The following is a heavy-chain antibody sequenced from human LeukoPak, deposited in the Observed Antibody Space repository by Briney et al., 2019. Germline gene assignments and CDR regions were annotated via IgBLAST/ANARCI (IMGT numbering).Heavy chain of an antibody. CDR1: GFTFDDYA. Sequence: GGSLRLSCAASGFTFDDYAMHWVRQAPGKGLEWVSGISWNSGSIGYADSVKGRFTISRDNAKNSLYLQMNSLRAEDTALYYCAKAQAVDDAFHIWGQGTMVTASS. J-gene: IGHJ3*02. D-gene: IGHD6-19*01. CDR3: AKAQAVDDAFHI. V-gene: IGHV3-9*01. CDR2: ISWNSGSI.